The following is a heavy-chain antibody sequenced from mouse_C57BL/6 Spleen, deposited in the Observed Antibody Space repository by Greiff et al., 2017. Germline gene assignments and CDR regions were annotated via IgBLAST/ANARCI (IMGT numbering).Heavy chain of an antibody. CDR3: ARDCGSYDYAMDY. J-gene: IGHJ4*01. Sequence: DVMLVESGGGLVKPGGSLKLSCAASGFTFSDYGMHWVRQAPEQGLEWVAYISSGSSTIYYADTVKGRFTISRDNAKNTLFLQMTSLRSEDTAVYYCARDCGSYDYAMDYWGQGTSVTVSS. CDR2: ISSGSSTI. D-gene: IGHD1-1*01. CDR1: GFTFSDYG. V-gene: IGHV5-17*01.